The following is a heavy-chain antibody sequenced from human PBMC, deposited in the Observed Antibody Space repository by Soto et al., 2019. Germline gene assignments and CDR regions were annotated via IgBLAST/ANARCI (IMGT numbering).Heavy chain of an antibody. CDR2: IIPIFGTA. J-gene: IGHJ3*02. Sequence: ASVKVSCKASGGTFSSYAISWVRQAPGQGLEWMGGIIPIFGTANYAQKFQGRVTITADESTSTAYMELSSLRSEDTAVYYCARDFACGGDCPTSSGAFDIWGQGTMVTVSS. CDR1: GGTFSSYA. D-gene: IGHD2-21*02. V-gene: IGHV1-69*13. CDR3: ARDFACGGDCPTSSGAFDI.